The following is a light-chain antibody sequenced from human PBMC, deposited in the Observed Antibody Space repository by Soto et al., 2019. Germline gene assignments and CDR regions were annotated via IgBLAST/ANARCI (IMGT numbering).Light chain of an antibody. V-gene: IGKV1-9*01. CDR3: QQLNRSPSRLT. Sequence: IQRSRSPSSLSASVGDRVTITCRASQGIFTYLAWYQQKPGKAPKLLIYAASTLQNGVPSRFSGSGSGTDFTLTISSLQPEDFATYYCQQLNRSPSRLTFGGGTKVDIK. CDR2: AAS. J-gene: IGKJ4*01. CDR1: QGIFTY.